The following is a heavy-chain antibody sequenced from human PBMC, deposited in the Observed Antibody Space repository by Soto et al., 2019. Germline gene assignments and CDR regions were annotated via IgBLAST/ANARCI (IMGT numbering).Heavy chain of an antibody. Sequence: SLTCTVSGGSISSYYWNWLRHPAGKGLEWIGRIYPGGSTNYNLSLKSRVTMSVDTSKNQFSLKLSSVTAADAAVYYCARARGVSSGWAFDYWGQGTPVTVSS. J-gene: IGHJ4*02. D-gene: IGHD6-19*01. CDR2: IYPGGST. CDR3: ARARGVSSGWAFDY. CDR1: GGSISSYY. V-gene: IGHV4-4*07.